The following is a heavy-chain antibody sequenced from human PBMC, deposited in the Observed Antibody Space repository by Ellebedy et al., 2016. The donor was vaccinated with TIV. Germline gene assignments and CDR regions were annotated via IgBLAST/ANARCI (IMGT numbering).Heavy chain of an antibody. CDR1: GYTSNAYG. CDR3: ATDGWQWLVKGDTFDV. Sequence: AASVKVSCKASGYTSNAYGISWARQAPGQGLEWMGWISAYNGNTHYAEKLHGRVTMTTDTSTSTAYMELSSLRSDDTAVYYCATDGWQWLVKGDTFDVWGQGTMVIVSS. J-gene: IGHJ3*01. D-gene: IGHD6-19*01. V-gene: IGHV1-18*04. CDR2: ISAYNGNT.